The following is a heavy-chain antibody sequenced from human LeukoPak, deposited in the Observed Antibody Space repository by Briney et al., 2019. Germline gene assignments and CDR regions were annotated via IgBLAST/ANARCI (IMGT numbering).Heavy chain of an antibody. Sequence: GGSLRLSCAASGFTFSSHAMSWVRQAPGKGLEWVSAISGSGGSTYYADSVKGRFTISRDNSKNTLYLQMNSLRAEDTAVYYCAKTQFCSSTSCRPLGYFDYWGQGTLVTVSS. CDR3: AKTQFCSSTSCRPLGYFDY. CDR2: ISGSGGST. V-gene: IGHV3-23*01. D-gene: IGHD2-2*01. CDR1: GFTFSSHA. J-gene: IGHJ4*02.